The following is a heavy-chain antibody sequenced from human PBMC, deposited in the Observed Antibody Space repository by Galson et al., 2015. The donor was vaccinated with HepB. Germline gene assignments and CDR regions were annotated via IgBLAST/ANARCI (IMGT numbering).Heavy chain of an antibody. J-gene: IGHJ4*02. Sequence: LRLSCAASGFTFSNYGMHWVRQAPGKGLEWVAIMSNDGNNKYYVDSVKGRFTTSRDKSKNTLYLHMNSLRGDDTAVYYCAKDRVSLAGIDYWGQGTLVTVSS. CDR1: GFTFSNYG. V-gene: IGHV3-30*18. CDR3: AKDRVSLAGIDY. D-gene: IGHD6-19*01. CDR2: MSNDGNNK.